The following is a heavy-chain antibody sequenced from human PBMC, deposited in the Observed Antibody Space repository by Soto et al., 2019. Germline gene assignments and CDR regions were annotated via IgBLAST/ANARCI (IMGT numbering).Heavy chain of an antibody. D-gene: IGHD2-8*01. CDR2: ISAYNGNA. CDR3: ARDTPSGGYCTNGVCYTLRWFDP. J-gene: IGHJ5*02. Sequence: GASVKVSCKASGYTFTSYGISWVRQAPGQGLEWMGWISAYNGNANYAQKLQGRVTMTTDTSTSTAYMELRSLRSDDTAVYYCARDTPSGGYCTNGVCYTLRWFDPWGQGTLVTVSS. CDR1: GYTFTSYG. V-gene: IGHV1-18*01.